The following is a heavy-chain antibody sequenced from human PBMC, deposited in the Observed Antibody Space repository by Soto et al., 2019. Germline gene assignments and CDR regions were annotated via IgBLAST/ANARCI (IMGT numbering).Heavy chain of an antibody. Sequence: PGVSLRLSCAAAGFAFSTYAMTWVRQAPGKGLEWVSVISGSGGSSYYAASVKGRFTISRDNSKNTLFLQMNGLRAEDTAVYYCAKVTKRAAAGRYEYYKYGMDVWGQGTTVTVSS. CDR3: AKVTKRAAAGRYEYYKYGMDV. CDR1: GFAFSTYA. CDR2: ISGSGGSS. J-gene: IGHJ6*02. D-gene: IGHD6-13*01. V-gene: IGHV3-23*01.